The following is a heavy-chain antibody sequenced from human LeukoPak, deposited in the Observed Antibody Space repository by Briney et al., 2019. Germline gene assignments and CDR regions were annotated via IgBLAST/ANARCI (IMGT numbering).Heavy chain of an antibody. CDR1: GYSISSGYY. J-gene: IGHJ5*02. Sequence: PSETLSLTCAISGYSISSGYYWGWIRQPPGKGLEWIGSIYHSGSTYYNPSLKSRVTISVDTSKNQFSLKLSSVTAADTAVYYCARHSAGVTTWFDPWGQGTLVTVSS. V-gene: IGHV4-38-2*01. CDR3: ARHSAGVTTWFDP. CDR2: IYHSGST. D-gene: IGHD4-11*01.